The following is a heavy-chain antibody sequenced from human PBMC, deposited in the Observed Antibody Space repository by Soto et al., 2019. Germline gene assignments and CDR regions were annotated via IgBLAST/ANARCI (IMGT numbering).Heavy chain of an antibody. J-gene: IGHJ5*02. V-gene: IGHV6-1*01. D-gene: IGHD3-3*01. CDR2: TYYRSKWYN. CDR1: GDSVSSNSAA. CDR3: GREYYDFWSGYYRGADWFDP. Sequence: SQTLSLTCAISGDSVSSNSAAWNWIRQSPSRGLEWLGRTYYRSKWYNDYAVSVKSRITINPDTSKNQLSLQLNSVTPEDTAVYYCGREYYDFWSGYYRGADWFDPWGQGTLVTVSS.